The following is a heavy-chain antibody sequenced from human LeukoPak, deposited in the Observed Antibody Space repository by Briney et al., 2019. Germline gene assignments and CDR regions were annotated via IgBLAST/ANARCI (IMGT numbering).Heavy chain of an antibody. J-gene: IGHJ5*02. V-gene: IGHV7-4-1*02. CDR2: INTNTGNP. Sequence: GASVKVSCKASGYTFTSYAMNWVRQAPGQGLEWMGWINTNTGNPTYAQGFTGRFVFSLDTSVSTAYLQISSLKAEDTAVYYCASSSTESYYDFWSGYYTQEVNWFDPWGQGTLVTVSS. D-gene: IGHD3-3*01. CDR3: ASSSTESYYDFWSGYYTQEVNWFDP. CDR1: GYTFTSYA.